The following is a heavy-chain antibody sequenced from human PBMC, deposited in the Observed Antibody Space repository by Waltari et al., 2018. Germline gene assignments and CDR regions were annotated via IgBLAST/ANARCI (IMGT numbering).Heavy chain of an antibody. Sequence: QVQLQESGPGLVKPSETLSLTCTVSGGSISSYYWSWIRQPAGKGLEWIGRIYTSGSTNYNPSLKSRVTMSVDTSKNQFSLKLSSVTAADTAVYYCARDRAITIFGVNFHGFDPWGQGTLVTVSS. D-gene: IGHD3-3*01. CDR1: GGSISSYY. CDR3: ARDRAITIFGVNFHGFDP. J-gene: IGHJ5*02. CDR2: IYTSGST. V-gene: IGHV4-4*07.